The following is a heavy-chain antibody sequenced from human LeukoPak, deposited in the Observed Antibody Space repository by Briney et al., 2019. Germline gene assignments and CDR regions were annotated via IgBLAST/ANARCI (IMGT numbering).Heavy chain of an antibody. CDR2: IRSKAYGGTT. Sequence: GALRLSCTASGFTFGDYAMSWFRQAPGKGLEWVGFIRSKAYGGTTEYAASVKGRFTISRDDSKNTLYLQMNSLKTEDTAVYYCTTDLGGYSYGSDYWGQGTLVTVSS. CDR3: TTDLGGYSYGSDY. CDR1: GFTFGDYA. J-gene: IGHJ4*02. V-gene: IGHV3-49*03. D-gene: IGHD5-18*01.